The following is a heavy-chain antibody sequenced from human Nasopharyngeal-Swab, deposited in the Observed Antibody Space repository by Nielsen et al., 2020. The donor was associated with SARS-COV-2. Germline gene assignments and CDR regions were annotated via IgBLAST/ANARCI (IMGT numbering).Heavy chain of an antibody. CDR2: INGSGHRT. CDR3: AKDFRHNYDYWSGYFTN. D-gene: IGHD3-3*01. V-gene: IGHV3-23*01. Sequence: GESLKIPCVASGFTFSSCAMTWVRQAPGKGLQWLSTINGSGHRTYYADSVKGRFTISRDNSQNTLYLPMNSLRAEDTAVYYCAKDFRHNYDYWSGYFTNWGQGTLVTVSS. CDR1: GFTFSSCA. J-gene: IGHJ4*02.